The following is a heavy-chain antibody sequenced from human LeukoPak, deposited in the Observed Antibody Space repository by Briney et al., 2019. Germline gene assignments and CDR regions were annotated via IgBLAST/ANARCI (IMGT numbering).Heavy chain of an antibody. V-gene: IGHV4-59*01. CDR3: ARAGNGYYPFDY. Sequence: SETLSLTCTVSGDSISTYYWSWIRQPPGKGLERIGYVFHSGSTNYNPSLKSRVTILVDTSKNQFSLILTSVTAADTAVYYCARAGNGYYPFDYWGQGTLVTVSS. CDR2: VFHSGST. J-gene: IGHJ4*02. CDR1: GDSISTYY. D-gene: IGHD3-22*01.